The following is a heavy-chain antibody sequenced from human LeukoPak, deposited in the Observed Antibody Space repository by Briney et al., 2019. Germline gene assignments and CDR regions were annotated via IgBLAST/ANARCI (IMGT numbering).Heavy chain of an antibody. CDR3: ARHSRGEGTPSDY. CDR2: IYYSGST. Sequence: KPSENLSLNCTVSGGSISSSSYYWGWVRQPPGKGLGWIGSIYYSGSTYYNPSLKSRVTISVDTSKNQFSLKLSSVTAADTAVYYCARHSRGEGTPSDYWGQGTLVTVSS. V-gene: IGHV4-39*01. J-gene: IGHJ4*02. CDR1: GGSISSSSYY. D-gene: IGHD3-10*01.